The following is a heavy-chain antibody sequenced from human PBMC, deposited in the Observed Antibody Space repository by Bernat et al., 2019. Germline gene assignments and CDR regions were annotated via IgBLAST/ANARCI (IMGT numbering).Heavy chain of an antibody. CDR1: GLTVSNYY. Sequence: EVQVVQTGGGLIQPGGSLRLSCAASGLTVSNYYMTWIRQAPGKGLEWVSVIYSGGTTYYADSVEGRFTISRDNSKNTLHLQMNSLRAEDSAVYYCWVVRPGVHYWGQGILVTVSS. CDR3: WVVRPGVHY. CDR2: IYSGGTT. D-gene: IGHD6-6*01. V-gene: IGHV3-53*02. J-gene: IGHJ4*02.